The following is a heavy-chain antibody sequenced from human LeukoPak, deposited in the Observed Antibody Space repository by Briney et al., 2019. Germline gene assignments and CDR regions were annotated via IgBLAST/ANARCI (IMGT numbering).Heavy chain of an antibody. V-gene: IGHV3-48*01. CDR3: AKGPRIGLTAMTTHDY. D-gene: IGHD5-18*01. Sequence: PGGSLRLSCAASGFTFSSYSMNWVRQAPGKGLEWVSYISSASGSIYYADSVKGRFTISRDNSKNTLYLQMNSLSAEDTAVYYCAKGPRIGLTAMTTHDYWGQGTLVTVSS. CDR1: GFTFSSYS. CDR2: ISSASGSI. J-gene: IGHJ4*02.